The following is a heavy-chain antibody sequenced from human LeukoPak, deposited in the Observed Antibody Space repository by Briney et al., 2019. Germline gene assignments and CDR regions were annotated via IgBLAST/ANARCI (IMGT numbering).Heavy chain of an antibody. CDR1: GYTFTGYY. J-gene: IGHJ4*02. Sequence: ASLKVSCKASGYTFTGYYMHCVRQAPGQGLEWMGWINPNSGGTNYAQTFQGRVTMTRDTSISTAYMELSRLRSDDTAVYYCARDRASKTDYWGQGTLVTVSS. CDR2: INPNSGGT. V-gene: IGHV1-2*02. D-gene: IGHD3-10*01. CDR3: ARDRASKTDY.